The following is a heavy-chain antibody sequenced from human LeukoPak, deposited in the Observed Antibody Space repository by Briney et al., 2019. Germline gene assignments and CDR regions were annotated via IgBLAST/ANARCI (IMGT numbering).Heavy chain of an antibody. V-gene: IGHV3-23*01. CDR3: ARDEIRRTFDY. Sequence: SGGSLRLSCAASGFTFSSYAMSWVRQAPGKGLEWVSAISGSGGSTYYADSVKGRFTISRDNAKNSLYLQINSLRAEDTAVYYCARDEIRRTFDYWGQGALVTVSS. J-gene: IGHJ4*02. CDR1: GFTFSSYA. CDR2: ISGSGGST. D-gene: IGHD3-10*01.